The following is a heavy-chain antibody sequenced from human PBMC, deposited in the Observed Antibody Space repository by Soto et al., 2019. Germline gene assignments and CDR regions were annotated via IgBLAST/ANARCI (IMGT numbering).Heavy chain of an antibody. CDR2: IIPIFGTA. J-gene: IGHJ6*02. CDR3: ARRPPQYSYGSNYYYGMDV. Sequence: SVKVSCKASGGTFSSYAISWVRQAPGQGLEWMGGIIPIFGTANYAQKFQGRVTITADESTSTAYMELSSLRSEDTAVYYCARRPPQYSYGSNYYYGMDVWGQGTTVTVSS. D-gene: IGHD5-18*01. V-gene: IGHV1-69*13. CDR1: GGTFSSYA.